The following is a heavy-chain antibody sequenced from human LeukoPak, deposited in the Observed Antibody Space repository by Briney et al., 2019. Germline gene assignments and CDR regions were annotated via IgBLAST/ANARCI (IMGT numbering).Heavy chain of an antibody. CDR3: ARGGGSNYYYYYMDV. CDR2: IKQDGSEK. Sequence: GGSLRLSCAASGFTFSSYWMSWVRQAPGKGLEWVANIKQDGSEKYYVDSVKGRFTISRDNAKNSLYLQMNSLRAEDTAVYYCARGGGSNYYYYYMDVWGKGTTVTVSS. CDR1: GFTFSSYW. V-gene: IGHV3-7*01. J-gene: IGHJ6*03. D-gene: IGHD3-16*01.